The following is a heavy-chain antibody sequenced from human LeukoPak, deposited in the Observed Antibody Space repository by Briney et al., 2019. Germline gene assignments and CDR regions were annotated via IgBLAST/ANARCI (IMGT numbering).Heavy chain of an antibody. CDR2: SNPNSGGT. D-gene: IGHD6-19*01. Sequence: GASVKVSCKASVYTFTGYYMHWVRHAPGQGLEWMGWSNPNSGGTNYAQKFQGRVTMTRDTSISTAYMELSRLRSDDTAVYYCARETWGIAVAGTNNFDYWGQGTLVTVSS. J-gene: IGHJ4*02. CDR1: VYTFTGYY. CDR3: ARETWGIAVAGTNNFDY. V-gene: IGHV1-2*02.